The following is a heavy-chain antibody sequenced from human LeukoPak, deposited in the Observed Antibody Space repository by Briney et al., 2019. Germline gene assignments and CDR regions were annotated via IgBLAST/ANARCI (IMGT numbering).Heavy chain of an antibody. CDR1: GYTFTGYY. CDR2: INPNSGGT. J-gene: IGHJ4*02. CDR3: ARAHSSGWYYFDY. Sequence: ASVKVSCKASGYTFTGYYMHWVRQAPGQGLERMGWINPNSGGTNYAQKFQGRVTMTRDTSISTAYMELNRLRSDDTAVYYCARAHSSGWYYFDYWGQGTLVTVSS. D-gene: IGHD6-19*01. V-gene: IGHV1-2*02.